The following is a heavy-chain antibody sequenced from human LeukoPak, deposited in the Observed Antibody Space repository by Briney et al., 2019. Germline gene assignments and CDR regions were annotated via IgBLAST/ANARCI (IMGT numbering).Heavy chain of an antibody. CDR2: INHSGST. CDR3: ARVGKWLGYYFDY. Sequence: PSETLSLTCAVYGGSFSGYYWSWIRQPPGKGLEWIGEINHSGSTNYNPSLKSRVTISVDTSKNQFSLKLSSVTAADTAVYYCARVGKWLGYYFDYWGQGTLVTVSS. D-gene: IGHD6-19*01. V-gene: IGHV4-34*01. J-gene: IGHJ4*02. CDR1: GGSFSGYY.